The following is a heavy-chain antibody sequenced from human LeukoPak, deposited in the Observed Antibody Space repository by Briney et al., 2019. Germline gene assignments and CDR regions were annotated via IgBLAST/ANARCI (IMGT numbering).Heavy chain of an antibody. CDR3: ARGAKLYYWYFDL. CDR2: IYHGGNT. Sequence: SETVSLTCAVYSGSFSGYYWSWLPHPPGKGREGIGEIYHGGNTNYNPSLKSRVTISVDPSKNQCSLKLSSVTAADTAVYYCARGAKLYYWYFDLWGRGSLVTVSS. J-gene: IGHJ2*01. CDR1: SGSFSGYY. D-gene: IGHD1-1*01. V-gene: IGHV4-34*01.